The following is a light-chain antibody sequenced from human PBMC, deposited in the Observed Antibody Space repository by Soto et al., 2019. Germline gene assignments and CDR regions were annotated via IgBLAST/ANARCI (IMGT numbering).Light chain of an antibody. CDR3: SSYTSSSTQV. J-gene: IGLJ1*01. CDR2: EVS. CDR1: SSDVGGYNY. Sequence: QSVLTQPASVSGSPGQSITISCTGTSSDVGGYNYVSWYQQHPGKAPKLMIYEVSNRPSGVSNRFPGSKSGNTASLTISGLQAEDEADYYCSSYTSSSTQVFGTGTKVT. V-gene: IGLV2-14*01.